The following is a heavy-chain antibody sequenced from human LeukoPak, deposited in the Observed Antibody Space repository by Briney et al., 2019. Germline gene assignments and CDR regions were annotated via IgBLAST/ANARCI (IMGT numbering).Heavy chain of an antibody. CDR1: GGSITSSRW. D-gene: IGHD3-16*01. CDR2: IYHGGTT. V-gene: IGHV4-4*02. Sequence: PSETLSLTCAVSGGSITSSRWWSWARQPPGKGLEWIGEIYHGGTTNYNPSLKSRVIMSIDTSKNHFSLKLTSVTAADTAVYYCATYMYGGDYGSYYFEIWGQGTLVTVSS. J-gene: IGHJ4*02. CDR3: ATYMYGGDYGSYYFEI.